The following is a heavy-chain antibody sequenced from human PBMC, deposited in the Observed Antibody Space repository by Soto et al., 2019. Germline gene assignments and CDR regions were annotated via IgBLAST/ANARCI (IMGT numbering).Heavy chain of an antibody. Sequence: QLQLQESGSGLVKPSQTLSLTCAVSGGSISSGGYSWSWIRQPPGTGLEWIGYIYPSGSTYYNPSLKRRVTISVDRSKNQFSLKLSSVTAADTAVYYCARSSSGGSSYGNDYWGQGTLVAVFS. V-gene: IGHV4-30-2*01. CDR3: ARSSSGGSSYGNDY. D-gene: IGHD2-15*01. CDR1: GGSISSGGYS. CDR2: IYPSGST. J-gene: IGHJ4*02.